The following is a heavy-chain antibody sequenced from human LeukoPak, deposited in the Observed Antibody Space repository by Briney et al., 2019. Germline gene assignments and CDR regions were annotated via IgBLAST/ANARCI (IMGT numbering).Heavy chain of an antibody. CDR2: ISSSSSYI. Sequence: PGGSLRLSCAASGFTFSSYSMNWVRQAPGKGLEWVSSISSSSSYIYYADSVKGRFTISRDNAKNSLYLQMNSLRAEDTAVYYCARENSSGWYRDFQHWGQGTLVTVSS. CDR1: GFTFSSYS. CDR3: ARENSSGWYRDFQH. J-gene: IGHJ1*01. D-gene: IGHD6-19*01. V-gene: IGHV3-21*01.